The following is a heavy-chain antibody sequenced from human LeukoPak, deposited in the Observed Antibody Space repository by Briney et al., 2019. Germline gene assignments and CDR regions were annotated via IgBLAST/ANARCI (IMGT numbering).Heavy chain of an antibody. V-gene: IGHV4-38-2*01. J-gene: IGHJ4*02. CDR3: ARHGEKSYYDSSGSVLY. Sequence: PSETLSLXCAVSGYSISSGYYWGWIRQPPGKGLEWIGSIYHSGSTYYNPSLKSRVTISVDTSKNQFSLKLSSVTAADTAVYYCARHGEKSYYDSSGSVLYWGQGTLVTVSS. D-gene: IGHD3-22*01. CDR2: IYHSGST. CDR1: GYSISSGYY.